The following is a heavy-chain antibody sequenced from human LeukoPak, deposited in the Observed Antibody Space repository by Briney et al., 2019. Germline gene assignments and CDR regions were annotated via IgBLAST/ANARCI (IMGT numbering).Heavy chain of an antibody. CDR2: IYYSGST. V-gene: IGHV4-30-4*08. Sequence: PSETLSLTCTVSGGSISSGGYYWSWIRQPPGKGLEWIGYIYYSGSTYYNPSLKSRVTISVDTSKNQFSLKLSSVTAADTAVYYCASGTDYYDSSGFDYWGQGTLVTVSS. D-gene: IGHD3-22*01. CDR1: GGSISSGGYY. J-gene: IGHJ4*02. CDR3: ASGTDYYDSSGFDY.